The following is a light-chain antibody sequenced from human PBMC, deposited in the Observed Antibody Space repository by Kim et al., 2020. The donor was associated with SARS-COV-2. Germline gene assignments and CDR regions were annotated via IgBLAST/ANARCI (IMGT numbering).Light chain of an antibody. CDR1: RSDVGGYNY. V-gene: IGLV2-14*03. CDR3: SSYTSSSTRV. Sequence: GQPITISCTGTRSDVGGYNYVSWYQQHPGKAPKLMIYDVSNRPSGVSNRFSGSKSGNTASLTISGLQAEDEADYYCSSYTSSSTRVFGGGTQLTVL. J-gene: IGLJ2*01. CDR2: DVS.